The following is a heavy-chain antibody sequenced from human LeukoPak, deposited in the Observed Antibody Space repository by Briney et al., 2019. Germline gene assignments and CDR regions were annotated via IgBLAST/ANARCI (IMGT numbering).Heavy chain of an antibody. CDR3: ARGLRYFDWLFPHNWFDP. V-gene: IGHV3-21*01. D-gene: IGHD3-9*01. J-gene: IGHJ5*02. CDR2: ISSSSSYI. CDR1: GFTFSSYS. Sequence: GGSLRLSCAASGFTFSSYSMNWVRQAPGKGLEWVSSISSSSSYIYHADSVKGRLTISRDNAKNSLYLQMNSLRAEDTAVYYCARGLRYFDWLFPHNWFDPWGQGTLVTVSS.